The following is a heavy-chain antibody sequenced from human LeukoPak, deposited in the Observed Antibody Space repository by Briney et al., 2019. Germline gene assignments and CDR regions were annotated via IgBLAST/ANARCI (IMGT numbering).Heavy chain of an antibody. V-gene: IGHV4-30-2*01. Sequence: PSQTLSLTCAVSGGSISSGGYSWGWIRQPPGKGLEWIGYIYHSGGTYYNPSLKSRVTISVDRSKNQFSLKLSSVTAADTAVYYCARSLGSDFDYWGQGTLVTVSS. CDR1: GGSISSGGYS. CDR3: ARSLGSDFDY. D-gene: IGHD6-6*01. J-gene: IGHJ4*02. CDR2: IYHSGGT.